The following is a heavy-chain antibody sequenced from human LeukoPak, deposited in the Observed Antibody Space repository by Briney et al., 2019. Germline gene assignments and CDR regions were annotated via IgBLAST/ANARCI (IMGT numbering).Heavy chain of an antibody. CDR1: GYTFTSYD. J-gene: IGHJ5*02. CDR3: ARVGRPVEMATMGYNWFDP. D-gene: IGHD5-24*01. Sequence: ASVKVSCKASGYTFTSYDINWVRQATGQGLEWMGWMNPNSGNTGYAQKFQGRVTMTRNTSISTAYMELSSLRSEDTAVYYCARVGRPVEMATMGYNWFDPWGQGTLVTVSS. CDR2: MNPNSGNT. V-gene: IGHV1-8*01.